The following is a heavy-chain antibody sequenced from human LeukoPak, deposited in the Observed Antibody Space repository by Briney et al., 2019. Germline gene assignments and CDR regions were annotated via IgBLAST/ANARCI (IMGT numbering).Heavy chain of an antibody. D-gene: IGHD2-15*01. CDR3: ARALGPGYCSGGSCYELYYFDY. CDR2: INPNSGGT. J-gene: IGHJ4*02. CDR1: GYTFTGYY. Sequence: ASVKVSCKASGYTFTGYYMHWVRQAPGQGLEWMGWINPNSGGTNYAQKFQGRVTMTRDTSISTAYMELSRLRSDDTAVYYCARALGPGYCSGGSCYELYYFDYWGQGTLVTVSS. V-gene: IGHV1-2*02.